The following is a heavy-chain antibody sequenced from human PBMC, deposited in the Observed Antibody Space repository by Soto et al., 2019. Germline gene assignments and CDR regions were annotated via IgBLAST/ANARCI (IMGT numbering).Heavy chain of an antibody. D-gene: IGHD3-10*01. V-gene: IGHV1-69*19. J-gene: IGHJ4*02. CDR3: ASDVQVHTPAFIY. CDR1: GGTFNTYA. Sequence: QVQLVQSGAEMKKPGSSVKVSCKSSGGTFNTYAMHWVRQAPGQGPEWMGAISPMFGAANSAPKIHGRVTIPADSSTGTSYIQLTSLTAEYTVLFFRASDVQVHTPAFIYWGQGTLVTVSS. CDR2: ISPMFGAA.